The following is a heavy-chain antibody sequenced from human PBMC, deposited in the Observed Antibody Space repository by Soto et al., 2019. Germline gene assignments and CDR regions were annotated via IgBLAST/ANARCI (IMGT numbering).Heavy chain of an antibody. D-gene: IGHD6-25*01. CDR2: IYWNDDK. CDR3: AHSPPAAPFRYGMDV. CDR1: GFSLSTSGVG. Sequence: QITLKESGPTLVKPTQTLTLTCTFSGFSLSTSGVGVGWIRQPPGKALEWLALIYWNDDKPYSPYLKSRLTITKDTSKNQVALTMTNMDPVDTATYYCAHSPPAAPFRYGMDVWGQGTTVTVSS. J-gene: IGHJ6*02. V-gene: IGHV2-5*01.